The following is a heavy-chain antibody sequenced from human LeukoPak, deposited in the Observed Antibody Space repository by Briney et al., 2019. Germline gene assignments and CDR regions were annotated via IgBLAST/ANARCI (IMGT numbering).Heavy chain of an antibody. CDR1: GYTFTNYG. CDR2: IIPIFGTA. J-gene: IGHJ4*02. CDR3: ARGNGYYYDSSGYPNDYFDY. D-gene: IGHD3-22*01. Sequence: SVKVSCKASGYTFTNYGISWVRQAPGQGLEWMGGIIPIFGTANYAQKFQGRVTITADESTSTAYMELSSLRSEDTAVYYCARGNGYYYDSSGYPNDYFDYWGQGTLVTVSS. V-gene: IGHV1-69*13.